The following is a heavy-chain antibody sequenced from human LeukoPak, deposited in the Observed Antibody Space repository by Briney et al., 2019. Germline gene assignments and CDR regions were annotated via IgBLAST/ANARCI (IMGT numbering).Heavy chain of an antibody. J-gene: IGHJ4*02. CDR3: AKGREQQLDFDY. CDR1: GYTFTSYG. Sequence: ASVKVSCKASGYTFTSYGISWVRQAPGQGLEWMGWISAYNGNTNYVQKLQGRVTMTTDTSTSTAYMELRSLRSDDTAVYYCAKGREQQLDFDYWGQGTLVTVSS. V-gene: IGHV1-18*01. D-gene: IGHD6-13*01. CDR2: ISAYNGNT.